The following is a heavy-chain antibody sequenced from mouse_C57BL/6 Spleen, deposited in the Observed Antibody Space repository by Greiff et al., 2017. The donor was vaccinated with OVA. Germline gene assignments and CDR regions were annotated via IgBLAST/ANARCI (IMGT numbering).Heavy chain of an antibody. Sequence: DVKLVESGGDLVKPGGSLKLSCAASGFTFSSYGMSWVRQTPDKRLEWVATISSGGSYTYYPDSVKGRFTISRDNAKNTLYLQMSSLKSEDTAMYYCARHGDDYDGNPMDYWGQGTSVTVSS. V-gene: IGHV5-6*02. D-gene: IGHD2-4*01. CDR3: ARHGDDYDGNPMDY. J-gene: IGHJ4*01. CDR1: GFTFSSYG. CDR2: ISSGGSYT.